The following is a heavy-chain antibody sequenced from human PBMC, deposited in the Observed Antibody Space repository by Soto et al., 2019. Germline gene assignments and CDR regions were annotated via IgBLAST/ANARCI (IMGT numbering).Heavy chain of an antibody. D-gene: IGHD5-18*01. Sequence: GESLRLSCGVSGVTLTSVWLNRIRQAPGKGPQWVGRIRSATDGGTTDYAAPVKGRFTISRHDSQNTLYLQMNSLKSEDTAVYYCSHGYYQYFNSWGQGT. CDR1: GVTLTSVW. J-gene: IGHJ4*02. CDR2: IRSATDGGTT. CDR3: SHGYYQYFNS. V-gene: IGHV3-15*07.